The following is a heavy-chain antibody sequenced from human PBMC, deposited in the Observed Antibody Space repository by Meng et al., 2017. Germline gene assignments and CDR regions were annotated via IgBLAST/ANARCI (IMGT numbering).Heavy chain of an antibody. CDR1: GFTFSSYS. V-gene: IGHV3-21*01. D-gene: IGHD3-22*01. Sequence: GESLKISCAASGFTFSSYSMNWVRQAPGKGLEWVSSISSSSSYIYYADSVKGRFTISRDNAKNSLYLQMNSLRAEDTAVYYCARAPSITTTTNYWGQGNLVNGSS. CDR2: ISSSSSYI. CDR3: ARAPSITTTTNY. J-gene: IGHJ4*02.